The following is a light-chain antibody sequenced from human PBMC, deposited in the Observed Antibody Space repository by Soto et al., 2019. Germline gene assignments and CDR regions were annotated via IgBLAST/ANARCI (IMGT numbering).Light chain of an antibody. Sequence: DIQMTQSPSSLSASVGDRVTITCQASQDINKNLIWYQQKPGKAPKLLIYGATTLQSGVPSRFSADGSGTNFNLTISSLQPEDFATYYCQETSSGPPFTFGPGTKVDIK. CDR1: QDINKN. CDR3: QETSSGPPFT. J-gene: IGKJ3*01. V-gene: IGKV1-39*01. CDR2: GAT.